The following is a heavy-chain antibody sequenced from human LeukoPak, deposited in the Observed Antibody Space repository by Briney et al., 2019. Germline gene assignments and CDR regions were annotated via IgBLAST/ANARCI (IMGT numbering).Heavy chain of an antibody. J-gene: IGHJ5*02. Sequence: SVKVSCEASGGTFSSYAISWVRQAPGQGLEWMGGIIPIFGTANYAQKFQGRVTITADESTSTAYMELSSLRSEDTAVYYCARGRRYCTNGVCSLPFDPWGQGTLVTVSS. D-gene: IGHD2-8*01. CDR2: IIPIFGTA. CDR3: ARGRRYCTNGVCSLPFDP. V-gene: IGHV1-69*13. CDR1: GGTFSSYA.